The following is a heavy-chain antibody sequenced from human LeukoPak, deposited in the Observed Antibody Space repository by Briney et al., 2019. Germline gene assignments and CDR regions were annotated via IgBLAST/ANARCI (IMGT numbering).Heavy chain of an antibody. CDR2: IYYSGST. D-gene: IGHD1-26*01. V-gene: IGHV4-59*11. J-gene: IGHJ4*02. Sequence: PSETLSLTCTVSGGSISSHYWSWIRQPPGKGLEWIGYIYYSGSTNYNPSLKGRVTISVDTSKNQFSLKLSSVTAADTAVYYCARDVWGGATDGWGQGTLVTVSS. CDR3: ARDVWGGATDG. CDR1: GGSISSHY.